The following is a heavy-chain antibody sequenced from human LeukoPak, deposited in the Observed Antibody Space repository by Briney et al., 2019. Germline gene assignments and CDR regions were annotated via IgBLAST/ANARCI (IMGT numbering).Heavy chain of an antibody. CDR2: IYQSGST. CDR1: GGSISNYY. D-gene: IGHD1-1*01. J-gene: IGHJ4*02. V-gene: IGHV4-59*01. CDR3: VRDRELAY. Sequence: SETLSHTCPVSGGSISNYYWSWIRQPPGKGLEWSGYIYQSGSTDYNTALNSRVTISLDTSKIQFSLKLSSVTAADTAVYYCVRDRELAYWGQGILVTVSS.